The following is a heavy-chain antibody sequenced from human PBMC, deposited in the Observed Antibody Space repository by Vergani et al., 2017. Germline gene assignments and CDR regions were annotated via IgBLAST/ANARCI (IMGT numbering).Heavy chain of an antibody. CDR2: ISRSSDYI. J-gene: IGHJ6*03. V-gene: IGHV3-21*01. CDR3: ARGDQSYDDFRSGLPTYFMDV. Sequence: VQLVESGGNVVQSGTSLRLSCAASGFSFGSYGMNWVRQTPGKGLEWVASISRSSDYISYADSVKGRFTISRDNAEISLYLQLNSLRDEDTAVYYCARGDQSYDDFRSGLPTYFMDVWGKGTTVTVSS. D-gene: IGHD3-3*01. CDR1: GFSFGSYG.